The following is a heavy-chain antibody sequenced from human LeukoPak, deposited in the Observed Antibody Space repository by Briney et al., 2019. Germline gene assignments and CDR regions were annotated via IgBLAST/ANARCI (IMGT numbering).Heavy chain of an antibody. CDR2: IYHTGST. Sequence: SETLSLTCTVSGASVRSGSYYWTWIRQPPGEGLEWIGDIYHTGSTNYNPPLKSRVTFSLYKCKNHFAMKLTSVTVADTAIYYCASYDYVCGSLDFWGQGTLVPVSS. CDR1: GASVRSGSYY. V-gene: IGHV4-61*01. J-gene: IGHJ4*02. D-gene: IGHD3-16*01. CDR3: ASYDYVCGSLDF.